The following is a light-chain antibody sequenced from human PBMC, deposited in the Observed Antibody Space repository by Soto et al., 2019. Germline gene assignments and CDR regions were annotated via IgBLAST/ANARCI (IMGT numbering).Light chain of an antibody. J-gene: IGKJ1*01. V-gene: IGKV3-15*01. CDR3: HQYHNSPPWT. Sequence: EIVMTQSPATLSVSPGERATLSCRASQSVSSNLAWYQQKPGQAPRLLIYGASTRATGIPARFSGSGSGTEFTLTISSLQSEDFEVYYCHQYHNSPPWTFGQGNKLEIK. CDR1: QSVSSN. CDR2: GAS.